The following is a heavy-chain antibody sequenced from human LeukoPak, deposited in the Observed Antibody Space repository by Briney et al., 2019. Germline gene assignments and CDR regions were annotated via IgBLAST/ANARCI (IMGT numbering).Heavy chain of an antibody. CDR2: INPNRGGT. CDR3: ARGPPGIFGVVTTTYNWFDP. D-gene: IGHD3-3*01. J-gene: IGHJ5*02. V-gene: IGHV1-2*04. CDR1: VYTFTGYY. Sequence: ASVKVSCKASVYTFTGYYMHWVRPAPAQGLAWMGWINPNRGGTNYAQKFQGWVTMTRDTSISTAYRELSRLRSDDTAVYYCARGPPGIFGVVTTTYNWFDPWGQGTLVTVSS.